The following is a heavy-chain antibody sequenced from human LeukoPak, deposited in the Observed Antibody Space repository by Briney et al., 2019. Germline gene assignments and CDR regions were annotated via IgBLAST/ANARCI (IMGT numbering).Heavy chain of an antibody. CDR1: GGSLSSYY. D-gene: IGHD6-19*01. Sequence: SETLSLTCTVSGGSLSSYYWSWIRQPPGKGLEWIGYIYSRGLTRGSTNYNPSLKSRVTISVDTSQNQFSLKLTSVTAADTAVYYCARGPLAVAGTVDYWGQGTLVTVSS. CDR3: ARGPLAVAGTVDY. CDR2: IYSRGLTRGST. V-gene: IGHV4-59*12. J-gene: IGHJ4*02.